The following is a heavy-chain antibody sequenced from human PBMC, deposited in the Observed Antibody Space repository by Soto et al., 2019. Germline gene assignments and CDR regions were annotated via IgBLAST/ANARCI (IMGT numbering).Heavy chain of an antibody. CDR3: ARERGIDCTNGICYDAHASGYEGDFDY. D-gene: IGHD2-8*01. CDR2: INHSGST. CDR1: GGSFSGYY. J-gene: IGHJ4*02. V-gene: IGHV4-34*01. Sequence: QVQLQQWGAGLLKPSETLSLTCAVYGGSFSGYYWSWIRQPPGKGLEWIGEINHSGSTNYNPSLNSRVTISVDTSKNQFSLNLSSVTAADTAVYYCARERGIDCTNGICYDAHASGYEGDFDYWGQGTLVTVSS.